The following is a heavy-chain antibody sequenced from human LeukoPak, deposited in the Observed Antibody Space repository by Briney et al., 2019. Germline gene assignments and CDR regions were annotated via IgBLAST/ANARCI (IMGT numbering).Heavy chain of an antibody. V-gene: IGHV3-7*04. CDR2: IQYDGSAR. D-gene: IGHD2-2*01. J-gene: IGHJ4*02. CDR3: ARVYCSGTSCYAFSDY. Sequence: GGSLRLSCAASGFTFSSYWMSWVRQAPGKGLEWVANIQYDGSARYYVDSVMGRFTISKDNANNAQYLQMNSLTADDTAVYYCARVYCSGTSCYAFSDYWGQGTLVTVSS. CDR1: GFTFSSYW.